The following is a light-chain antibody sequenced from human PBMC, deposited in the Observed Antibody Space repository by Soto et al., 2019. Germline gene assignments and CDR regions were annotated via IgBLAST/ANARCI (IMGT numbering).Light chain of an antibody. J-gene: IGKJ1*01. CDR2: GAS. CDR1: QGVSSSY. Sequence: EIVLMQSPGTLPLSPGARATLSCRASQGVSSSYLAWYKQKPGQAPRLLLYGASSRATGIPDRFSGSGSGTDFTLTISRLEPEDCAVYYCQQYGSSPRTFGQGTKVDIK. CDR3: QQYGSSPRT. V-gene: IGKV3-20*01.